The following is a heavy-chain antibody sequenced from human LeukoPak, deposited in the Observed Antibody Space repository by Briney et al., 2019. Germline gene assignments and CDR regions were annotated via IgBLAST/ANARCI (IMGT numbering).Heavy chain of an antibody. Sequence: GGSLRLSYAASGFTFSNAWMSWVRQAPGKGLEWVGRIKSKTDGGTTDYAAPVKGRFTISRDDSKNTLYLQMNSLKTEDTAVYYCTTVMVYYDSSGSERYFDYWGQGTLVTVSS. CDR3: TTVMVYYDSSGSERYFDY. V-gene: IGHV3-15*01. CDR1: GFTFSNAW. D-gene: IGHD3-22*01. J-gene: IGHJ4*02. CDR2: IKSKTDGGTT.